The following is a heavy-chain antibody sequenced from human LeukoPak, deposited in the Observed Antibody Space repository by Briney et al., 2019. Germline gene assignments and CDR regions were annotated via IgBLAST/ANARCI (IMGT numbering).Heavy chain of an antibody. Sequence: SGGSLRLSCAASGFSFSSYAMTWARQAPVKGLEWVSAISGDGTRTYYADSVKGRFTISRDNSKNTLYLEMSSLRVEDTAVYYCARVNKPADYEYYGLDVWGQGTTVTIS. CDR1: GFSFSSYA. CDR2: ISGDGTRT. J-gene: IGHJ6*02. V-gene: IGHV3-23*01. CDR3: ARVNKPADYEYYGLDV. D-gene: IGHD1/OR15-1a*01.